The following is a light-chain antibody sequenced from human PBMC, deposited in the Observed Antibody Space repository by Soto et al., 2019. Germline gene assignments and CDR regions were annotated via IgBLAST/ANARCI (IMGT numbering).Light chain of an antibody. V-gene: IGLV2-11*01. Sequence: QSALTQPRSVSGSPGQSVTISCTGTSSDVGGYNYVSWYQQHPGKAPKLMIYDVSKRPSGVPDRFSGSKSGNTASLTISGLQAEDEADYYCCSYAGRAVVFGRGTKLTVL. J-gene: IGLJ2*01. CDR2: DVS. CDR1: SSDVGGYNY. CDR3: CSYAGRAVV.